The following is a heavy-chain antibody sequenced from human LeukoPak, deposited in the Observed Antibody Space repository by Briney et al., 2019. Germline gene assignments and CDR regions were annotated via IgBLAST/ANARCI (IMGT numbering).Heavy chain of an antibody. CDR2: ISSDGSNK. CDR1: GFTLSTYG. D-gene: IGHD2-21*02. J-gene: IGHJ4*02. V-gene: IGHV3-30*03. Sequence: GGSLRLSCAASGFTLSTYGMHWVRQAPGKGLEWVAVISSDGSNKFYADSVKGRFTISRDGSKNTLYLQMNSLRAEDTAVYYCARDSRGDGAIDYWGQGTLVTVSS. CDR3: ARDSRGDGAIDY.